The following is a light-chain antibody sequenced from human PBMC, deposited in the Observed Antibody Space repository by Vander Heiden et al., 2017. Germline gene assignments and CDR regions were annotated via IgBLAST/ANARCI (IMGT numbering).Light chain of an antibody. CDR2: DAS. Sequence: DIQMTQSPSSLSASVGDRVTITCQASQDISNYLNWYQQKPGKAPKLLIYDASNLETGAPSRFSGSGYGTDFTFTISSLQPEDIATYYCQQYDNLPALTFGGGTKVEIK. V-gene: IGKV1-33*01. J-gene: IGKJ4*01. CDR1: QDISNY. CDR3: QQYDNLPALT.